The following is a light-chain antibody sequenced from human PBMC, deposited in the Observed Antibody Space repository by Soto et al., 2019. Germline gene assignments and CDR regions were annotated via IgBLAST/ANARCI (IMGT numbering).Light chain of an antibody. Sequence: EIVMTQSPATLSVSPGERATLSCRASQSVGSNLAWYQQKPGQAPRLLIYGASTRATGIPARFSGSRSGTEFTLTISSLQSEDFAVYYCQQYNNWPPLTFGGGTKVEIK. V-gene: IGKV3-15*01. CDR3: QQYNNWPPLT. CDR2: GAS. J-gene: IGKJ4*01. CDR1: QSVGSN.